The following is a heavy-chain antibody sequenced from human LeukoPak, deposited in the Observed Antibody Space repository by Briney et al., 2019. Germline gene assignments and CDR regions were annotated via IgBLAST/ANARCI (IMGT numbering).Heavy chain of an antibody. CDR1: GFTFSSYS. V-gene: IGHV3-21*01. J-gene: IGHJ3*02. D-gene: IGHD2-15*01. CDR3: ARESSWSAFDI. Sequence: GGSLRLSCAASGFTFSSYSMNWVRQAPGKGLEWVSSISSSSSYIYYADSVKGRFTISRDNAKNSLYLQMNSLRAEDTAAYYCARESSWSAFDIWGQGTMVTVSS. CDR2: ISSSSSYI.